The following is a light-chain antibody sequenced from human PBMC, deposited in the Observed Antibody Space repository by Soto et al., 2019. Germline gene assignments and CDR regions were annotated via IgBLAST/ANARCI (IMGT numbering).Light chain of an antibody. CDR3: CSYAGRYTYV. CDR2: DVS. J-gene: IGLJ1*01. V-gene: IGLV2-11*01. CDR1: SSDVGGYNY. Sequence: QSALTQPRSVSGSPGQSVTIYCTGASSDVGGYNYVSWYQQQPGKAPKLMIYDVSKRPSGVPDRFSGSKSGNTASLPISGLLTEDEADYYCCSYAGRYTYVFGTGTKLTVL.